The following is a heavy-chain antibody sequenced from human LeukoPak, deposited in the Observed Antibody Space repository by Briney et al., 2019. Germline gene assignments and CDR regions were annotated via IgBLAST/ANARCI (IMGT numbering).Heavy chain of an antibody. Sequence: PGGSLRLSCAASGFTFSDYYMNWIRQAPGKGLEWVSYISTSGSTIYYADSVKGRFTISRDNAKNSLYLLLNSLRAEDTAVYCCARGSSRNDFWGQGTLVTVSS. J-gene: IGHJ4*02. V-gene: IGHV3-11*01. CDR2: ISTSGSTI. CDR1: GFTFSDYY. D-gene: IGHD6-13*01. CDR3: ARGSSRNDF.